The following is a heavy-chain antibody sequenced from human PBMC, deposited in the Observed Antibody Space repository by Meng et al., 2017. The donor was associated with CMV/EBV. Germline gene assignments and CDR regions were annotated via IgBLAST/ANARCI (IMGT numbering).Heavy chain of an antibody. V-gene: IGHV1-69*05. CDR1: GGTFSSYA. Sequence: KVSCKASGGTFSSYAISWVRQAPGQGLEWMGGIIPIFGTANYAQKFQGRVTITTDESTSTAYMELSSLRSEDTAVYYCARDRYQLLVSVGRFNWFDPWGQGTLVTVSS. J-gene: IGHJ5*02. CDR2: IIPIFGTA. D-gene: IGHD2-2*01. CDR3: ARDRYQLLVSVGRFNWFDP.